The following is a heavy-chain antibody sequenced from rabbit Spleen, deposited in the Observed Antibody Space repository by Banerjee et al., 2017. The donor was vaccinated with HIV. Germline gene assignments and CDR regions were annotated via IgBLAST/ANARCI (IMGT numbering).Heavy chain of an antibody. Sequence: QEQLVESGGGLVKPGASLTLTCEASGFPFSEKAVMCWVRQAPGKGLEWIACIDADSSVSTTYANWAKGRFTISKTSSTTVTLQMTSLTAADTATYFCARDGGYADYGYALNLWGQGTLVTVS. V-gene: IGHV1S45*01. J-gene: IGHJ4*01. D-gene: IGHD6-1*01. CDR1: GFPFSEKAV. CDR2: IDADSSVST. CDR3: ARDGGYADYGYALNL.